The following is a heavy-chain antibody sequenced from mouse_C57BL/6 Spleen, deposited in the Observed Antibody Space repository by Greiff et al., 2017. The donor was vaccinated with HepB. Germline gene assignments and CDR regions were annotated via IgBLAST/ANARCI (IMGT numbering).Heavy chain of an antibody. Sequence: QVQLQQPGAELVMPGASVKLSCKASGYTFTSYWMHWVKQRPGQGLEWIGEIDPSDSYTNSNQKFKGKSTLTVDKSASTAYMQLSSLTSEDSAVYYCARRSRAMDYWGQGTSVTVSS. CDR2: IDPSDSYT. V-gene: IGHV1-69*01. J-gene: IGHJ4*01. D-gene: IGHD3-1*01. CDR3: ARRSRAMDY. CDR1: GYTFTSYW.